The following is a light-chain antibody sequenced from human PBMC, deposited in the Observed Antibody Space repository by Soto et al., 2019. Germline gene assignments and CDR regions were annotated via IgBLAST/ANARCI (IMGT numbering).Light chain of an antibody. Sequence: DIPMTQSPSTLSASVGDRVTITCRASQSISVWLAWYQQKVGKAPYLLIYKASRLESGVPSRFSGSGSETEFTLTISRLQRGDSATYYCQLYNSYSPTFGQGTKVEVK. CDR2: KAS. V-gene: IGKV1-5*03. CDR1: QSISVW. CDR3: QLYNSYSPT. J-gene: IGKJ1*01.